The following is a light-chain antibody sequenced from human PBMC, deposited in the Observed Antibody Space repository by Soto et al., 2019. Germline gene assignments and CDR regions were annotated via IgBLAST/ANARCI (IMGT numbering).Light chain of an antibody. V-gene: IGKV3-20*01. CDR2: GAS. J-gene: IGKJ1*01. Sequence: PRTQSLVPRQRATLSLRASQSVSNNYLAWYQQKPGQAPRLLIYGASNRATGIPDRFSGSGSGTDFTLTISRLEPEDFAVYYCQQYGSSGTFGQGTKVDI. CDR1: QSVSNNY. CDR3: QQYGSSGT.